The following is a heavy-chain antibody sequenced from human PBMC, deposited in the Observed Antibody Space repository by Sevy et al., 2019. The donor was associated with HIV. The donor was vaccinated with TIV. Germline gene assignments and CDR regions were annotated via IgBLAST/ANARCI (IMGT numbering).Heavy chain of an antibody. V-gene: IGHV3-15*01. J-gene: IGHJ6*02. CDR3: TTTXSTXXXMVV. D-gene: IGHD2-2*01. Sequence: GGSLRPSCAASGXXXTXAWMSWVRQAPGKXLEWVGGIKXKTDGERTDYPAPVRGRFTISRDDSNNTLYLQMNSLETEDTAVYDCTTTXSTXXXMVVWGQGTTVTVSS. CDR1: GXXXTXAW. CDR2: IKXKTDGERT.